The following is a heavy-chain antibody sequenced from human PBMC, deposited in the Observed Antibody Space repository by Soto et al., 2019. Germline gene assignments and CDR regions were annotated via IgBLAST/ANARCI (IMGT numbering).Heavy chain of an antibody. J-gene: IGHJ6*02. Sequence: QVQLVQSGAEVKKPGASVKVSCKASGYTFTSYDINWVRQATGQGLEWMGWMNPNSGNTGYAQKFQGRVTMTRNTSKSTAYMELSSLRSEDTAVYYCARSPLITSVWYYYGMDVWGQGTTVTVSS. D-gene: IGHD1-20*01. CDR2: MNPNSGNT. CDR1: GYTFTSYD. V-gene: IGHV1-8*01. CDR3: ARSPLITSVWYYYGMDV.